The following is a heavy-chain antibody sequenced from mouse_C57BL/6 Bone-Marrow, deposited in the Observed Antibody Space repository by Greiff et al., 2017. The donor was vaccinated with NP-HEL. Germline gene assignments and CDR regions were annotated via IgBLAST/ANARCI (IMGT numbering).Heavy chain of an antibody. D-gene: IGHD1-1*01. CDR1: GFTFSSYA. V-gene: IGHV5-9-1*02. CDR2: ISSGGDYI. Sequence: EVQGVESGEGLVKPGGSLKLSCAASGFTFSSYAMSWVRQTPEKRLEWVAYISSGGDYIYYADTVKGRFTISRDNARNTLYLQMSSLKSEDTAMYDCTRDPGIYYYGSSHWYFDVWGTGTTVTVSS. J-gene: IGHJ1*03. CDR3: TRDPGIYYYGSSHWYFDV.